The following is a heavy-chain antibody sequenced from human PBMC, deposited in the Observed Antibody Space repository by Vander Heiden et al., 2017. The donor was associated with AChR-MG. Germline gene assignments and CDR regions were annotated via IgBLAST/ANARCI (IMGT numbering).Heavy chain of an antibody. Sequence: QVQLQESGPGLVKPSETLSLTCSVSSGSISSYYWSWIRQPPGKGLEWIGYIYYSGSTYYNPSLKSRVAISVDTSKNQFSLKLSSVTAADTAVYYCARAPPGGPFDMWGQGTMVTVSS. J-gene: IGHJ3*02. V-gene: IGHV4-59*01. CDR2: IYYSGST. CDR3: ARAPPGGPFDM. D-gene: IGHD3-16*01. CDR1: SGSISSYY.